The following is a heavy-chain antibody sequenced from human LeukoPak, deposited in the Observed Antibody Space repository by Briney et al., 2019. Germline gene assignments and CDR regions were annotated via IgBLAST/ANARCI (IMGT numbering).Heavy chain of an antibody. CDR3: ARLPGFWSGYVYWYFDL. Sequence: SETLSLTCTVSGGSISSSSYYWGWIRRSPGKGLEWIGSIYYSGSTYYNPSLKSRVTISVDTSKNQFSLKLSSVTAADTAVYYCARLPGFWSGYVYWYFDLWGRGTLVTVSS. V-gene: IGHV4-39*01. CDR1: GGSISSSSYY. J-gene: IGHJ2*01. CDR2: IYYSGST. D-gene: IGHD3-3*01.